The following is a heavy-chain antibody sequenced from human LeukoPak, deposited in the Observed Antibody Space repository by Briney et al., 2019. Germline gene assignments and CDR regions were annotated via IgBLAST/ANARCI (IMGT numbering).Heavy chain of an antibody. J-gene: IGHJ4*02. CDR1: GGSINGYY. CDR2: VYSSGRA. Sequence: SETLSLTCTVSGGSINGYYWCWMRQPPGKGLEWIGNVYSSGRANYNPSLKSRVTISVETSKNQFSLKLSSVTAADTAVYYCARVFGYTYGHADYWGQGTLVTVSS. V-gene: IGHV4-59*01. D-gene: IGHD5-18*01. CDR3: ARVFGYTYGHADY.